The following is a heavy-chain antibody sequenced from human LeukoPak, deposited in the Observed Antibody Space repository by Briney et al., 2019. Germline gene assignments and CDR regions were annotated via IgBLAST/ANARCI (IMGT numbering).Heavy chain of an antibody. CDR2: ISYDGSNK. V-gene: IGHV3-30*03. CDR1: TFTFSSYG. CDR3: ALVVVVAATGAFDI. J-gene: IGHJ3*02. Sequence: GRSLRLSCAVSTFTFSSYGMHWARQAPSKGLEWVAVISYDGSNKYYADSVKGRFTISRDNSKNTLYLQMNSLRAEDTAVYYCALVVVVAATGAFDIWGQGTMVTVSS. D-gene: IGHD2-15*01.